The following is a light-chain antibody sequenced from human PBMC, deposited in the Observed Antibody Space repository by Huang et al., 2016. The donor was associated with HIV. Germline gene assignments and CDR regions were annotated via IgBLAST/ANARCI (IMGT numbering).Light chain of an antibody. V-gene: IGKV3-15*01. CDR3: QQYRSWPRT. J-gene: IGKJ1*01. CDR2: GAS. Sequence: EIVMTQSPATLSVSPGERATRFCRASQSIGRNLAWYQQKPGQSPRLLIYGASARATGIPARFSGVESGTEFTLTIDGLQSEDSAVYYCQQYRSWPRTFGQGTKVEI. CDR1: QSIGRN.